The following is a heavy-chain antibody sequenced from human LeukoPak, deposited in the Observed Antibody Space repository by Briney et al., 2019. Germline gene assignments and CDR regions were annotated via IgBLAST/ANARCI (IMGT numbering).Heavy chain of an antibody. CDR1: AINVTTNY. CDR2: IYGDNAA. CDR3: VSSTGQQFIPYDY. V-gene: IGHV3-66*02. J-gene: IGHJ4*01. D-gene: IGHD6-13*01. Sequence: GGPLRLSCAASAINVTTNYMTWIRQAPGKGLEWVSLIYGDNAAYYAESVRGRFIISRDSLKNTLFIQMNSLRAEDTAVYYCVSSTGQQFIPYDYWGHGTHVTVSS.